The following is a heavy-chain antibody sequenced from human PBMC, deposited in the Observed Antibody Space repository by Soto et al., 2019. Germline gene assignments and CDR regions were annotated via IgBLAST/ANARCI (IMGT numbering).Heavy chain of an antibody. D-gene: IGHD3-3*01. CDR3: ARGHYDFWSGYYYYYTDV. J-gene: IGHJ6*03. CDR1: GGSFSGYY. V-gene: IGHV4-34*01. CDR2: INHSGST. Sequence: SETLSLTCAVYGGSFSGYYWSWIRQPPGKGLEWIGEINHSGSTNYNPSLKSRVTISVDTSKNQFSLKLSSVTAADTAVYYCARGHYDFWSGYYYYYTDVWGKGTTVTVSS.